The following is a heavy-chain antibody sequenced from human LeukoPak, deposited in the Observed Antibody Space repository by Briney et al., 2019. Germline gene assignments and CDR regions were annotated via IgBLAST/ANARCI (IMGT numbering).Heavy chain of an antibody. CDR1: GFTFSSYG. V-gene: IGHV3-30*02. CDR3: AKDLLTTTVTTPDFDY. Sequence: GGSLRLSCAASGFTFSSYGMHWVRQAPGRGLEWVAFIRYDGSNKYYADSVKGRFTISRDNSKNTLYLQMNSLRAEDTAVYYCAKDLLTTTVTTPDFDYWGQGTLVTVSS. J-gene: IGHJ4*02. CDR2: IRYDGSNK. D-gene: IGHD4-17*01.